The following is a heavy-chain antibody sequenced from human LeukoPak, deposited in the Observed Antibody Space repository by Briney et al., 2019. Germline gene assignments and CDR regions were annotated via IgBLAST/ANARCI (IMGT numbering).Heavy chain of an antibody. V-gene: IGHV3-30*02. CDR1: GFTFSSYG. Sequence: PGGSLRLSCAASGFTFSSYGMHWVRQAPGKGLEGVAFIRYDGSNKYYADSVKGRFTISRDNSKNTLYLQMNSLRAEDTAVYYCAKDKTAAGRPPTNLDYWGQGTLVTVSS. D-gene: IGHD6-13*01. J-gene: IGHJ4*02. CDR2: IRYDGSNK. CDR3: AKDKTAAGRPPTNLDY.